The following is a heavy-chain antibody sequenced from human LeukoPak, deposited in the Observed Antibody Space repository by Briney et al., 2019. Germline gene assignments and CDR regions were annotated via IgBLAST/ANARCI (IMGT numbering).Heavy chain of an antibody. CDR1: GGSISSSSYY. CDR3: ARGPPGSEGY. V-gene: IGHV4-39*07. Sequence: SETLSLTCTVSGGSISSSSYYWGWIRQPPGKGLEWIGSIYYSGSTYYNPSLKSRVTISVDTSKNQFSLKLSSVTAADTAVYYCARGPPGSEGYWGQGTLVTVSS. J-gene: IGHJ4*02. CDR2: IYYSGST.